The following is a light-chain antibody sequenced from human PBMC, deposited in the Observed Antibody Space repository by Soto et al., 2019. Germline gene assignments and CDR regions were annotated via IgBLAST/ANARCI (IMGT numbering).Light chain of an antibody. CDR1: SSDVGGYNY. J-gene: IGLJ7*01. Sequence: QSVLTQPASVSGSPGQSITISCTGTSSDVGGYNYVSWYQQHPGKAPKLMIYDVSNRPSGVSNRFSGSKSGHTASLTISGLRAEDEADYFCSSYTSSSAPSAVFGGGTQLTVL. V-gene: IGLV2-14*01. CDR3: SSYTSSSAPSAV. CDR2: DVS.